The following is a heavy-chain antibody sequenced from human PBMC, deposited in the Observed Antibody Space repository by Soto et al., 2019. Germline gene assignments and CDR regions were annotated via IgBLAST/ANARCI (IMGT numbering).Heavy chain of an antibody. CDR1: GFTFSNYA. V-gene: IGHV3-23*01. J-gene: IGHJ4*02. D-gene: IGHD3-16*01. CDR2: ISGSGGRS. Sequence: EVQLLDSGGGLVQPGGSLRLSCAASGFTFSNYAMTWVRQGPGKRLEWVSGISGSGGRSYYADSVKGRFTISRDNSKSKLYVQMNRLRAEDTAVYYCAKAYFVWSSEQPYYFDYWGQGTLVTVSS. CDR3: AKAYFVWSSEQPYYFDY.